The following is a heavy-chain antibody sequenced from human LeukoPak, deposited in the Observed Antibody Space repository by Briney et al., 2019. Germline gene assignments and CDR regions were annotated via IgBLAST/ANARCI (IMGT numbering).Heavy chain of an antibody. V-gene: IGHV3-23*01. Sequence: GGSLRLSCAASGFTFSSYAMSWVRQAPGKGLEWVSAISGSGGSTYYADSVRGRFTISRDNSKNTLYLQMNSLRAEDTAVYYCAKSRGSGSYYPVGYFQHWGQGTLVTVSS. D-gene: IGHD3-10*01. CDR2: ISGSGGST. CDR3: AKSRGSGSYYPVGYFQH. J-gene: IGHJ1*01. CDR1: GFTFSSYA.